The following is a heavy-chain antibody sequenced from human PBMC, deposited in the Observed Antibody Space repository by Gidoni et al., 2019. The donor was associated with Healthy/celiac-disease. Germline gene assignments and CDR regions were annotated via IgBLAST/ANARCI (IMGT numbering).Heavy chain of an antibody. CDR2: MNPNIGNT. CDR3: ARVLIPLTYDSAY. D-gene: IGHD3-22*01. CDR1: GYTFTSYD. Sequence: QVQLVQSGAEVKKPGDSVKVSCKASGYTFTSYDINWVRQATGQGLEWMGWMNPNIGNTGYAQKFQGRVTMTRNTSISTAYMELSSLRSEDTAVYYCARVLIPLTYDSAYWGQGTLVTVSS. V-gene: IGHV1-8*01. J-gene: IGHJ4*02.